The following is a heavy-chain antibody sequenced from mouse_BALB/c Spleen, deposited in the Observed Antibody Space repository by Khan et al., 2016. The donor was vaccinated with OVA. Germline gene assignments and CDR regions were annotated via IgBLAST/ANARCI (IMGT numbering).Heavy chain of an antibody. CDR1: GYSITSGYY. D-gene: IGHD1-1*01. V-gene: IGHV3-6*02. CDR2: ISYDGSN. J-gene: IGHJ4*01. Sequence: QLEESGPGLVKPSQSLSLTCSVTGYSITSGYYWNWIRQFPGNKLEWMGYISYDGSNDYNPSLKNRISITRDTSKNQFFLKLNSVTTEDTATYYCAIDPLLVRGYAMDAWGQGTSVAVSS. CDR3: AIDPLLVRGYAMDA.